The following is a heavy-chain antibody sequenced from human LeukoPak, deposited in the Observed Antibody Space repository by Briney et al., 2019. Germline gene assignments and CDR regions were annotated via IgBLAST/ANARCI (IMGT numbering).Heavy chain of an antibody. CDR1: GFTFSSYA. CDR3: ARVNATSTYYDFWSGYYWFDP. J-gene: IGHJ5*02. D-gene: IGHD3-3*01. V-gene: IGHV3-30*04. Sequence: PGGSLRLSCAASGFTFSSYAMHWVRQAPGKGLEWVAVISYDGSNKYYADSVKGRFTISRDNSKNTLYLQMNSLRAEDTAVYYCARVNATSTYYDFWSGYYWFDPWGQGTLVTVSS. CDR2: ISYDGSNK.